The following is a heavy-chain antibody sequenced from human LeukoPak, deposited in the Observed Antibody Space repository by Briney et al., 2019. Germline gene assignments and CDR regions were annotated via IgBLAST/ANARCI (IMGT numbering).Heavy chain of an antibody. CDR1: GGSISSYY. D-gene: IGHD1-1*01. J-gene: IGHJ4*01. V-gene: IGHV4-59*01. CDR2: IYYSGST. CDR3: ARENYWGTFDY. Sequence: SETLSLTCTVSGGSISSYYWSWIRQPPGKGLEWIGYIYYSGSTNYNPSLKSRVTISVDTSKNQFSLKLSSVTAADTAVYYCARENYWGTFDYWGHGTLVTVSS.